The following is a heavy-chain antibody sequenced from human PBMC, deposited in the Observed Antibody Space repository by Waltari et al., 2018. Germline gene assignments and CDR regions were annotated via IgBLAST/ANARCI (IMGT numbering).Heavy chain of an antibody. CDR2: IRSKANSYAT. J-gene: IGHJ4*02. Sequence: EVQLVESGGGFVQPGGSLKLSCAASGFTFSGSAMHWVRQASGKGLEWVGRIRSKANSYATAYAASVKGRFTISRDDSKNTAYLQMNSLKTEDTAVYYCTRHPDADYYGSGRNFDYWGQGTLVTVSS. D-gene: IGHD3-10*01. CDR3: TRHPDADYYGSGRNFDY. V-gene: IGHV3-73*01. CDR1: GFTFSGSA.